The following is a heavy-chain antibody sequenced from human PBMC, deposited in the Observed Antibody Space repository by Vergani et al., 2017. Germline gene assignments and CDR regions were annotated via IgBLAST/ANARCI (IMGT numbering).Heavy chain of an antibody. CDR3: ARRDSSSPALDY. D-gene: IGHD6-6*01. CDR1: GFTFSTYD. J-gene: IGHJ4*02. CDR2: IGTAGDT. Sequence: EVQLVESGGGLVQPGGSLRLSCAASGFTFSTYDMHWVRQATGKGLEWVSAIGTAGDTYYPGSVKGRFTISRENAKNSLYLQMNGLRAGDTAVYYCARRDSSSPALDYWGQGALVTV. V-gene: IGHV3-13*01.